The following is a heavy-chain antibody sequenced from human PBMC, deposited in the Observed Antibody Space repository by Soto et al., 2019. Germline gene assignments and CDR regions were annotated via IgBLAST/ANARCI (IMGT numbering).Heavy chain of an antibody. CDR3: ARHGGGYSSSWIDY. CDR1: GGSIRGYY. CDR2: IYDSGST. J-gene: IGHJ4*02. D-gene: IGHD6-13*01. V-gene: IGHV4-59*08. Sequence: SETLSLTCSVSGGSIRGYYWSWIRQPPGKGLEWIGYIYDSGSTSYNPSLKSRATISVDTSKNQISLKLTSVTAADTAVYHCARHGGGYSSSWIDYWGQGTLVTVSS.